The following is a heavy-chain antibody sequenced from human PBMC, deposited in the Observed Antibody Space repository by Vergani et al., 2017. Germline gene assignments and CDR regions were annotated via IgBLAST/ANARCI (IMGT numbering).Heavy chain of an antibody. D-gene: IGHD4-23*01. Sequence: QVQLQESGPGLVKPSETLSLTCTVSGYSISSGYYWGWIRQPPGKGLEWIGSIYHSGSTYYNPSLKSRVTISVDTSKNQFSLKLSSVTAADTAVYYCARGGTVVGSGAFDIWGQGTMVTVSS. V-gene: IGHV4-38-2*02. CDR1: GYSISSGYY. J-gene: IGHJ3*02. CDR3: ARGGTVVGSGAFDI. CDR2: IYHSGST.